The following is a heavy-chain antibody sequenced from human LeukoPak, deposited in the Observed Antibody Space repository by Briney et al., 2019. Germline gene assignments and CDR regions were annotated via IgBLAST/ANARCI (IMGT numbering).Heavy chain of an antibody. CDR2: ISSSGSTK. CDR3: AREVVTAGPTRWYFDL. V-gene: IGHV3-11*01. D-gene: IGHD2-21*02. CDR1: GFTFSDYY. Sequence: GGSLRLSCAASGFTFSDYYMNWIRQAPGKGLEWVSFISSSGSTKYYADSVKGRFTISRDNAKNSLDLQMNNLRAEDTAVYYCAREVVTAGPTRWYFDLWGRGTLATVSS. J-gene: IGHJ2*01.